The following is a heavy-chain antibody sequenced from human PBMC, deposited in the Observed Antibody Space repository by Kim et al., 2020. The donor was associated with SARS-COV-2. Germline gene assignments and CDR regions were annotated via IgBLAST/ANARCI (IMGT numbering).Heavy chain of an antibody. CDR2: IWYDGSNK. CDR1: GFTFSSYG. CDR3: ARDRDGYIPGTFYYYYYGMDV. J-gene: IGHJ6*02. V-gene: IGHV3-33*01. Sequence: GGSLRLSCAASGFTFSSYGMHWVRQAPGKGLEWVAVIWYDGSNKYYADSVKGRFTISRDNSKNTLYLQMNSLRAEDTAVYYCARDRDGYIPGTFYYYYYGMDVWGQGTTVTVSS. D-gene: IGHD5-12*01.